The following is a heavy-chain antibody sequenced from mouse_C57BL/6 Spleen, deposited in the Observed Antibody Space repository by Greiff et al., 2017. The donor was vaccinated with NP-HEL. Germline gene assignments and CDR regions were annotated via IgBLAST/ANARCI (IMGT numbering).Heavy chain of an antibody. D-gene: IGHD3-2*02. J-gene: IGHJ3*01. CDR2: ISPGDGDT. CDR1: GYAFSSSW. V-gene: IGHV1-82*01. Sequence: VQLQQSGPELVKPGASVKISCKASGYAFSSSWMNWVKQRPGTGLEWIGRISPGDGDTNYNGKFKGKATLTADKSSSTAYMQLSSLTSEDSAVYFCARDSSGYGAYWGQGTLVTVSA. CDR3: ARDSSGYGAY.